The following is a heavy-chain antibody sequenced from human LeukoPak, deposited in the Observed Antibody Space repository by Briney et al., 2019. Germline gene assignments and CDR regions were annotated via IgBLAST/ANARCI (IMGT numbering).Heavy chain of an antibody. Sequence: SVTLSLTCGVSGGSITSTNYWTWVRQPPGKGLEWIGEVNLQGSTNYNPSLMGRVAISVDMSENHISLQLTSVTAADTAVYYCAREGGPYRPLDYSGQGTLVTVSS. CDR3: AREGGPYRPLDY. CDR2: VNLQGST. J-gene: IGHJ4*02. CDR1: GGSITSTNY. V-gene: IGHV4-4*02.